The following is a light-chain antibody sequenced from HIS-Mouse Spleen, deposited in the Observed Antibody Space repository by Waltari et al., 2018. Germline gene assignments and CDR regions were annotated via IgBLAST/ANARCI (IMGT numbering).Light chain of an antibody. CDR1: SPNIGSTY. J-gene: IGLJ3*02. V-gene: IGLV1-47*01. Sequence: QSVLTQPPSASGTPGPRVTISFSGSSPNIGSTYVYWYQQLPGTAPKPLIYRNIQRPSGVPDRFSGSKSGTSASLAISGLRSEDEADYYCAAWDDSLSGPVFGGGTKLTVL. CDR2: RNI. CDR3: AAWDDSLSGPV.